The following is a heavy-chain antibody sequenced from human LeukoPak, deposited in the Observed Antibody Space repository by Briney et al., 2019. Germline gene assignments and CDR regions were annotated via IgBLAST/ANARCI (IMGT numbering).Heavy chain of an antibody. V-gene: IGHV3-48*03. Sequence: PGGSLRLSCAASGFTFSSYEMNWVRQAPGKGLEWVSYISSSGSTIYYADSVKGRFTISRDNAKNSLYLQMNSLRAEDTAVYYCAVGGSYQGDAFDIWGQGTMVTVSS. CDR1: GFTFSSYE. D-gene: IGHD1-26*01. J-gene: IGHJ3*02. CDR2: ISSSGSTI. CDR3: AVGGSYQGDAFDI.